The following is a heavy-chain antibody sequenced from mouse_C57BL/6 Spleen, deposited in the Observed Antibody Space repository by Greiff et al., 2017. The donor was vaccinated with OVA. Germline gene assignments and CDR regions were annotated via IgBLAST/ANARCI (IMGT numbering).Heavy chain of an antibody. Sequence: DVKLQESGPGLVKPSQSLSLTCSVTGYSITSGYYWNWIRQFPGNKLEWMGYISYDGSNNYNPSLKNRISITRDTSKNQFFLKLNSVTTEDTATYYCARETYRGPMDYWGQGTTLTVSS. D-gene: IGHD6-5*01. CDR3: ARETYRGPMDY. CDR2: ISYDGSN. CDR1: GYSITSGYY. J-gene: IGHJ2*01. V-gene: IGHV3-6*01.